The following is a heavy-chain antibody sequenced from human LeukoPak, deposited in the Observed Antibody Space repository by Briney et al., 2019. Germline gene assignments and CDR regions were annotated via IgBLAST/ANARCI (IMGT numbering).Heavy chain of an antibody. CDR1: GFSLSTTAVA. J-gene: IGHJ4*02. CDR3: AHRLYYFDY. Sequence: KESGPTLVKXTQTLPLTCTFSGFSLSTTAVAVGWIRQPPGKALEWLALIYWDDDKRYSPSLKSRLTVTKDTSKNQVVLTMTDMDPADTGTYYCAHRLYYFDYWGPGTLVTVSS. CDR2: IYWDDDK. V-gene: IGHV2-5*02.